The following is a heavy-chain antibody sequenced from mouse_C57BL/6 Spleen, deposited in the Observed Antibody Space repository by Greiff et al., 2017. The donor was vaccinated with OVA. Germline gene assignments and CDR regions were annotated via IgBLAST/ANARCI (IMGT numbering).Heavy chain of an antibody. CDR1: GYTFTSYW. V-gene: IGHV1-64*01. CDR2: IHPNSGST. D-gene: IGHD2-4*01. CDR3: ARVGDDYGYAMDY. Sequence: QVQLQQSGAELVKPGASVKLSCKASGYTFTSYWMHWVKQRPGQGLEWIGMIHPNSGSTNYNEKFKSKATLTVDKSSSTAYMQLSSLTSEDSAVYYCARVGDDYGYAMDYWGQGTSVTVSS. J-gene: IGHJ4*01.